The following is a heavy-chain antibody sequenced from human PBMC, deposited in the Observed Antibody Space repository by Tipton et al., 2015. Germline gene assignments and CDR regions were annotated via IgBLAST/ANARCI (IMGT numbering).Heavy chain of an antibody. J-gene: IGHJ6*02. CDR2: ISVYNGDT. CDR1: GYIFRLYG. D-gene: IGHD5-12*01. V-gene: IGHV1-18*01. CDR3: ARASRYSGNDSYGMDV. Sequence: QSGTEVKKPGASVKVSCRASGYIFRLYGISWVRQAPGQGPEWMGWISVYNGDTNNAQKFQDRVTMSTDTATSTAYMELRSLRPDDTAVYYCARASRYSGNDSYGMDVWGQGTTVIVSS.